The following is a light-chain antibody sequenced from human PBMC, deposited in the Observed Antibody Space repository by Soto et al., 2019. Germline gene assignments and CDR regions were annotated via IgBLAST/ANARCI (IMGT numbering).Light chain of an antibody. CDR3: QQYNSYSYT. V-gene: IGKV1-5*01. Sequence: DIQMTQSPSTLSASVGDRVTITCRASQSISSWLAWYQQKPGKAPKLLIYDASSLESGVPSRFSGSGSGTEFTLTISSLQPDVFATYYCQQYNSYSYTFGQGTKLEIK. CDR2: DAS. CDR1: QSISSW. J-gene: IGKJ2*01.